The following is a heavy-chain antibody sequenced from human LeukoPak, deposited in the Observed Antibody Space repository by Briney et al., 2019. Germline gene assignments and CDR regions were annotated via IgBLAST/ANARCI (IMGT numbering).Heavy chain of an antibody. CDR1: GYTFTGYY. CDR2: INPNSGDT. CDR3: ARGRYDFWSGYPIYYYYFMDV. J-gene: IGHJ6*03. D-gene: IGHD3-3*01. V-gene: IGHV1-2*02. Sequence: ASVKVSCKASGYTFTGYYMHWVRQAPGQGLEWMGWINPNSGDTNYAQTFQGRVTMTRDTSISTAYMELSRLRSDDTAVYYCARGRYDFWSGYPIYYYYFMDVWGKGTTVTVSS.